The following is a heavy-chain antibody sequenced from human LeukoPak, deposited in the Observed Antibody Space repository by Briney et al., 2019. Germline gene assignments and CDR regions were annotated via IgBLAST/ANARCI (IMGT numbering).Heavy chain of an antibody. D-gene: IGHD2-2*01. V-gene: IGHV4-59*01. J-gene: IGHJ4*02. CDR3: ARGPTYQPIDF. CDR1: GGSITSYY. CDR2: RHHSGST. Sequence: SETLSLTCSVSGGSITSYYWSWIRQSPGKGLEWIAYRHHSGSTSYNPSLKGRATISIDMSNNEFSLTVTSVTAADTAVYYCARGPTYQPIDFWGQGTLVTVSS.